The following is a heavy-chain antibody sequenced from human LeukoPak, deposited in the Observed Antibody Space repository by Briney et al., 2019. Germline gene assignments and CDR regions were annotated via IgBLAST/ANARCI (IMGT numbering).Heavy chain of an antibody. CDR1: GFIFNNYA. CDR3: AKDNRRHYTSGPNPDSLH. V-gene: IGHV3-9*01. J-gene: IGHJ4*02. CDR2: ISWNSGSI. D-gene: IGHD6-19*01. Sequence: GGSLRLSCAGSGFIFNNYAMHWVRQPPGKGLEWVSGISWNSGSIDYADSVKGRFTISRDNAKNSLYLQMNSLRVEDTAFYYCAKDNRRHYTSGPNPDSLHWGQGALVTVS.